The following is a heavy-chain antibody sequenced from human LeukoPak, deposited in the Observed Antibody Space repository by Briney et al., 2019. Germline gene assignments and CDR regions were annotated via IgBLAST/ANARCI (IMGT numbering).Heavy chain of an antibody. D-gene: IGHD3-22*01. CDR1: GFTVSTNY. CDR3: ASYYYDSSGFSAAFHY. V-gene: IGHV3-53*01. J-gene: IGHJ4*02. Sequence: GGSLRLSCEASGFTVSTNYMSWVRQAPGKGLEWVSVIYSDGRTYYADSVKGRFTISRDNSKNTLYLQMNSLRTEDSAVYYCASYYYDSSGFSAAFHYWGQGTLVTVPS. CDR2: IYSDGRT.